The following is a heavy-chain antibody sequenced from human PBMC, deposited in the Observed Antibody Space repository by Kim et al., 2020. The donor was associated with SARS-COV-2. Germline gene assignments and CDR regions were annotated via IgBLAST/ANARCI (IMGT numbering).Heavy chain of an antibody. Sequence: GGSLRLSCAASGFTFSSYSMNWVRQAPGKGLEWVSSISSSSSYIYYADSVKGRFTISRDNAKNSLYLQMNSLRAEDTAVYYCARDLLYHGSGSCCADADYYYYGMDVWGQGTTVTVSS. J-gene: IGHJ6*02. CDR1: GFTFSSYS. CDR2: ISSSSSYI. CDR3: ARDLLYHGSGSCCADADYYYYGMDV. V-gene: IGHV3-21*01. D-gene: IGHD3-10*01.